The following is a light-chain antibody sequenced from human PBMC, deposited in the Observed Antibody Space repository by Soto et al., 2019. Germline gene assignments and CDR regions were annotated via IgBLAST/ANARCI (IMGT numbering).Light chain of an antibody. Sequence: EIVLTQSPGTLSLSPGERATLSCRASQSVSSSYLAWYQQKPGQAPRLLIYGASSRATGIPDRFSGSGSGTVFTLTISRLEPEDFAVYYCQQYGSSPRTFGQGTKLEIK. J-gene: IGKJ2*01. CDR3: QQYGSSPRT. V-gene: IGKV3-20*01. CDR2: GAS. CDR1: QSVSSSY.